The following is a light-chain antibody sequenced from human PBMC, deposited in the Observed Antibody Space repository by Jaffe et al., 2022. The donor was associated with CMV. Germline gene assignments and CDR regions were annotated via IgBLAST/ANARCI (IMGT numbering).Light chain of an antibody. J-gene: IGLJ1*01. CDR1: SLRSYY. CDR2: GKN. CDR3: NSRDSSGNHLGDLNYV. V-gene: IGLV3-19*01. Sequence: SSELTQDPAVSVALGQTVRITCQGDSLRSYYASWYQQKPGQAPVLVIYGKNNRPSGIPDRFSGSSSGNTASLTITGAQAEDEADYYCNSRDSSGNHLGDLNYVFGTGTKVTVL.